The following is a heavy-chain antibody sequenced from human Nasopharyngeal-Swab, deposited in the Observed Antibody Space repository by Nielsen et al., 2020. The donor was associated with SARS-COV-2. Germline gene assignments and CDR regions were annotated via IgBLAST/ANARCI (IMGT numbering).Heavy chain of an antibody. CDR3: ARGYAFSGSYYGRGVVDY. V-gene: IGHV3-33*01. CDR1: GFTFSSYG. CDR2: IWYDGSNK. D-gene: IGHD1-26*01. Sequence: GESLKISCAASGFTFSSYGMHWVRQAPGKGLEWVAVIWYDGSNKYYADSVKGRFTISRDNAKNSLYLQMNSLRDEDTAVYYCARGYAFSGSYYGRGVVDYWGQGTLVTVSS. J-gene: IGHJ4*02.